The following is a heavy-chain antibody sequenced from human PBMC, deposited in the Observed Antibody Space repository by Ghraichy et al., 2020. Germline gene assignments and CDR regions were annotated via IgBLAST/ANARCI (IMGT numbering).Heavy chain of an antibody. CDR3: ERSHNGYRLNCFDS. CDR2: IYESGKT. J-gene: IGHJ4*02. Sequence: SQTLSLTCTVSNDSISNSNYYWGWIRQPPGKGLEWIGSIYESGKTNYSPSLKSRVTMSAGTPKNQFSLRLSSVTAADTALYYCERSHNGYRLNCFDSWGQGILVTVSA. V-gene: IGHV4-39*01. D-gene: IGHD5-24*01. CDR1: NDSISNSNYY.